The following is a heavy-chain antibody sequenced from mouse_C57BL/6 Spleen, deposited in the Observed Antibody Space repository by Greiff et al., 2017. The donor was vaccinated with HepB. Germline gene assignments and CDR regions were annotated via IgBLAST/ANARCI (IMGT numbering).Heavy chain of an antibody. CDR2: IDPSDSYT. CDR1: GYTFTSYW. D-gene: IGHD3-2*02. J-gene: IGHJ4*01. V-gene: IGHV1-50*01. CDR3: ATRLPYYYAMDY. Sequence: QVQLQQPGAELVKPGASVKLSCKASGYTFTSYWMQWVKQRPGQGLEWIGEIDPSDSYTNYNQKFKGKATLTVDTSSSTAYMQLSSLTSEDSAVYYCATRLPYYYAMDYWGQGASVTVSS.